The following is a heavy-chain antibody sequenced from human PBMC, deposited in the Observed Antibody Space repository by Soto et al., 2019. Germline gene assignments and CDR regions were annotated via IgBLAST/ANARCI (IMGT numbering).Heavy chain of an antibody. D-gene: IGHD6-19*01. V-gene: IGHV1-2*02. CDR1: GYMFTGFY. CDR2: INPNNGVT. CDR3: AAAAIPVAGRHPDF. J-gene: IGHJ4*02. Sequence: ASVKVSCKASGYMFTGFYLHWVRLAPGQGLEWMGWINPNNGVTTYAKTFQGRVTMTRDSSISTAYMELSSLRSDDTAVYFCAAAAIPVAGRHPDFWGQGTVVTVSS.